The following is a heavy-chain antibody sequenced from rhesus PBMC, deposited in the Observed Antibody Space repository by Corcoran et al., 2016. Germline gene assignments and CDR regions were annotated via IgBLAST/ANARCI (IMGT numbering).Heavy chain of an antibody. J-gene: IGHJ6*01. CDR2: IYGSLGST. D-gene: IGHD4-23*01. CDR1: GGSIISGYG. Sequence: QVQLQESGQGLVKPSETLSLTCAVPGGSIISGYGWSWIRPSPGKGLEWIGHIYGSLGSTYYNPSRKSRVTISKDTSKNQFSLKLSSVTAADTAVYYCARDYTVTGYALDSWGQGVVVTVSS. V-gene: IGHV4S7*01. CDR3: ARDYTVTGYALDS.